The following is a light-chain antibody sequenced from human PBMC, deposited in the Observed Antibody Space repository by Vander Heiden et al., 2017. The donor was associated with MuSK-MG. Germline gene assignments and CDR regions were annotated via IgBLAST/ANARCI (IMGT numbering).Light chain of an antibody. J-gene: IGKJ1*01. CDR2: EAS. Sequence: ETTLTQSPAFMSATPGDKVNISCKASQDFDDDINWHQQKPGEAATFIIQEASNLVPGIPPPFSGSGYGTELILTINNIESEDAAYYFCLQHDNFPLWTFGQGTKVEIK. V-gene: IGKV5-2*01. CDR1: QDFDDD. CDR3: LQHDNFPLWT.